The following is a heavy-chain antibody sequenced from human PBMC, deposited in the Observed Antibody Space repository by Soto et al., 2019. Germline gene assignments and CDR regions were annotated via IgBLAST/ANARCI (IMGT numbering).Heavy chain of an antibody. D-gene: IGHD3-10*01. CDR2: ISSGSSYI. J-gene: IGHJ5*01. CDR1: GFTSSTYT. V-gene: IGHV3-21*01. CDR3: ARDILSGGAYPDS. Sequence: GGSLRLSCAASGFTSSTYTMNWVRQAPGKGLEWISSISSGSSYIYYAGSVKGRFTISRDNAKNSLFLQMNSLRADDTAVYYCARDILSGGAYPDSWGQGTKVTVSS.